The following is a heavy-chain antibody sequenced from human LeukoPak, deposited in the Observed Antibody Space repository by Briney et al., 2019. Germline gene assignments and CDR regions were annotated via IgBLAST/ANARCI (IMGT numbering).Heavy chain of an antibody. Sequence: PGGSLRLSCAASGFTFSSYEMNWVRQAPGKGLEWVSYISSSGTTIYYAASVKGRFTISRDNAKNSLYLQMNSLRAEDTAVYYCTRDGGFSYGAYFDYWGQGTLVTVSS. CDR2: ISSSGTTI. CDR3: TRDGGFSYGAYFDY. CDR1: GFTFSSYE. J-gene: IGHJ4*02. V-gene: IGHV3-48*03. D-gene: IGHD5-18*01.